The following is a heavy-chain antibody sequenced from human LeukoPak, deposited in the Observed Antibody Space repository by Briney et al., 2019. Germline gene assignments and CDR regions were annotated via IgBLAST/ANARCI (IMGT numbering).Heavy chain of an antibody. D-gene: IGHD3-10*01. J-gene: IGHJ4*02. V-gene: IGHV1-46*01. CDR2: INPSGGST. Sequence: ASVKVSCKASGYTFTSYYMHWVRQAPGQGLEWMGIINPSGGSTSYAQKFQGRVTMTRDTSTSTVYMELSSLRSEDTAVYYCARDSYLVRGVSPIGGFAYWGQGTLVTVSS. CDR1: GYTFTSYY. CDR3: ARDSYLVRGVSPIGGFAY.